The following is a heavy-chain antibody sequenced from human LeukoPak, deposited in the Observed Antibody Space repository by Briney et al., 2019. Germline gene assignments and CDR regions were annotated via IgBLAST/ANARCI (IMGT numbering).Heavy chain of an antibody. Sequence: GGSLRLSCAASGFTFSSYAMSWVRQAPGKGLEWVSAISGSGGSTYYADSVKGRFTISRDNSKNTLYLQMNSLRAEDTAVYYCAKVGELLWFGEYSGDYWGQGTLVTVSA. V-gene: IGHV3-23*01. J-gene: IGHJ4*02. CDR1: GFTFSSYA. CDR2: ISGSGGST. CDR3: AKVGELLWFGEYSGDY. D-gene: IGHD3-10*01.